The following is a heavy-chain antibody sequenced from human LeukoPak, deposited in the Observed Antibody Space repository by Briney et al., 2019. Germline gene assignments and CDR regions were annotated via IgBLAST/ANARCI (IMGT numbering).Heavy chain of an antibody. V-gene: IGHV3-30*18. J-gene: IGHJ4*02. D-gene: IGHD4-17*01. CDR2: ISYDGSNK. Sequence: GGSLRLSCAASGFTFSSYGIHWVRQAPGKGLEWVAVISYDGSNKYYADSVKGRFTVSRDNSKNTLNLQMNSLRAEDTAVYYCAKDMDHDYDDYGFDYWGQGTLVTVSS. CDR3: AKDMDHDYDDYGFDY. CDR1: GFTFSSYG.